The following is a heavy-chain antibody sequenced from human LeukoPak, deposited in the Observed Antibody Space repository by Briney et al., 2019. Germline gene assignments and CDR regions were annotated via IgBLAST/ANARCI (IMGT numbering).Heavy chain of an antibody. CDR1: GFTVSSSY. J-gene: IGHJ5*02. Sequence: GGSLRLSCAASGFTVSSSYMSWVRQAPGKGLEWVSIIYTGGSTYYADSVKGRFTISRDNSKNTLYLQMNSLRDEDTAVYYCVRDSYGTSWGQGTLVTVSS. V-gene: IGHV3-66*01. CDR3: VRDSYGTS. D-gene: IGHD3-16*01. CDR2: IYTGGST.